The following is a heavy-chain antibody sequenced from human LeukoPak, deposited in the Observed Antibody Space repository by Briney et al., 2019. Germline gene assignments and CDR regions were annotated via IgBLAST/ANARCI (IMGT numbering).Heavy chain of an antibody. CDR3: ARDRAAWARYGSGPTRGFDP. V-gene: IGHV1-2*04. J-gene: IGHJ5*02. Sequence: ASVKVSCKASGYTFTSYDINWVRQAPGQGLEWMGWINPNSGGTNYAQKFQGWVTMTRDTSISTAYMELSRLRSDDTAVYYCARDRAAWARYGSGPTRGFDPWGQGTLVTVSS. CDR1: GYTFTSYD. CDR2: INPNSGGT. D-gene: IGHD3-10*01.